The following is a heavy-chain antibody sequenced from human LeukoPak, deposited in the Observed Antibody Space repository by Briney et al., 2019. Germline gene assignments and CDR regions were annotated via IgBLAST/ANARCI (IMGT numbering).Heavy chain of an antibody. D-gene: IGHD6-19*01. J-gene: IGHJ5*02. CDR3: ARGDSSGWYEGNWFDP. CDR1: GFTFSSYS. CDR2: ISSSSSYI. Sequence: GGSLRLSCAASGFTFSSYSMNWVRQAPGKGLEWVSSISSSSSYIYYADSVKGRFTISRDNSKNTLYLQMNSLRAEDTAVYYCARGDSSGWYEGNWFDPWGQGTLVTVSS. V-gene: IGHV3-21*01.